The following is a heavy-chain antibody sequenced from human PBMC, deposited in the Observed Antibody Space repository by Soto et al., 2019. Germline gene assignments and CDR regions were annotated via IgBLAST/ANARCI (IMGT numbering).Heavy chain of an antibody. CDR1: GLTFNRAG. J-gene: IGHJ4*02. CDR3: AKDKGKRYFDY. V-gene: IGHV3-30*18. Sequence: PGGSLRLSCAASGLTFNRAGMHWVRQAPGKGLEWVALISDDGNIKYYADSVEGRFTISRDNSKDTLYLQMNSLRVEDTAVYYCAKDKGKRYFDYWGQGILVTV. CDR2: ISDDGNIK.